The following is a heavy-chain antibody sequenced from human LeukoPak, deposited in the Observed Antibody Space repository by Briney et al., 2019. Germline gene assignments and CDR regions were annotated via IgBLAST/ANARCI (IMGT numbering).Heavy chain of an antibody. Sequence: GGSLRLSCAASGFTFSTHDLNWVRQAPGKGLEWVSFISSRSSTIYYADSVKGRFTISRDNAKNSLYLQMNSLRAEDTAVYYCARDAFGSYMDVWGKGTTVTVSS. V-gene: IGHV3-48*01. D-gene: IGHD1-26*01. J-gene: IGHJ6*03. CDR2: ISSRSSTI. CDR3: ARDAFGSYMDV. CDR1: GFTFSTHD.